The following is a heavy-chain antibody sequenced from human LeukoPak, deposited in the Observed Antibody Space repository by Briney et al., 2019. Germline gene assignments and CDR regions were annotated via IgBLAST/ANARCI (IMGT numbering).Heavy chain of an antibody. CDR3: ARGAVTAPFYYYGLDV. V-gene: IGHV3-30-3*01. J-gene: IGHJ6*02. CDR2: ISYDGNNK. D-gene: IGHD2-21*02. CDR1: GFTFSSYA. Sequence: GGSLRLSCAASGFTFSSYAMSWVRQAPGKGLEWVAVISYDGNNKYQADSAKGRFTISRDNSKNTLYLQMNSLRAEDTAVYYCARGAVTAPFYYYGLDVWGQGTTVTVSS.